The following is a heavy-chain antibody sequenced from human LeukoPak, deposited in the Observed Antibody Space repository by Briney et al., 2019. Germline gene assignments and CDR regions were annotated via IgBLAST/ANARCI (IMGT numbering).Heavy chain of an antibody. D-gene: IGHD3-10*01. V-gene: IGHV3-21*01. CDR3: ATHYYGSGPHDY. CDR1: GFTFSSYS. CDR2: ISSSSNYI. Sequence: GGSLRLSCAASGFTFSSYSMNWVRQAPGKGLEWVSSISSSSNYIYYADSVKGRFTISRDNSKNTLYLQMNSLRAEDTAVYYCATHYYGSGPHDYWGQGTLVTVSS. J-gene: IGHJ4*02.